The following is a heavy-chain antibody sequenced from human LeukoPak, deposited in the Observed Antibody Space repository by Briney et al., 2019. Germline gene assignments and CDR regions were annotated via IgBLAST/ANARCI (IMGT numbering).Heavy chain of an antibody. CDR3: AREYDSRARFDS. D-gene: IGHD3-22*01. J-gene: IGHJ4*02. CDR1: GDGFTRHT. Sequence: PGGSLRLSCAGSGDGFTRHTMNWVRRAPGKGLEWISYISSGGDYIYYADSVKGRFTISRDNARTPVYLQMNSLRVEDTAIYYCAREYDSRARFDSWGPGTLVTVAS. CDR2: ISSGGDYI. V-gene: IGHV3-21*05.